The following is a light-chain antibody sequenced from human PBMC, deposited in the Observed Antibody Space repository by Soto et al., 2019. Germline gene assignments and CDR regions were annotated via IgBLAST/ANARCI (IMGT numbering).Light chain of an antibody. J-gene: IGKJ2*01. CDR2: GAS. CDR3: QQYGSSPRT. CDR1: QSVSSSY. Sequence: EIVLTQSPGTLSLSPGERATLSCRASQSVSSSYLASYQQKPGPAPRLLIYGASSRPTGIPDRFSGSGSGGDFTLTISRLAPEDMAVYYCQQYGSSPRTFGQGTKLEIK. V-gene: IGKV3-20*01.